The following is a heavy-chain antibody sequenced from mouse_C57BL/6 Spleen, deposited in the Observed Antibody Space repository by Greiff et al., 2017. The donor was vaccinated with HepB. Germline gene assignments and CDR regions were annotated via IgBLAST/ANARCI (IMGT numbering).Heavy chain of an antibody. CDR3: ARDGYYEGFYYAMDY. D-gene: IGHD2-3*01. J-gene: IGHJ4*01. CDR1: GFTFSSYA. V-gene: IGHV5-4*01. Sequence: EVQLVESGGGLVKPGGSLKLSCAASGFTFSSYAMSWVRQTPEKRLEWVATISDGGSYTYYPDNVKGRFTISRDNAKNNLYLQMSHLKSEDTAMYYCARDGYYEGFYYAMDYWGQGTSVTVSS. CDR2: ISDGGSYT.